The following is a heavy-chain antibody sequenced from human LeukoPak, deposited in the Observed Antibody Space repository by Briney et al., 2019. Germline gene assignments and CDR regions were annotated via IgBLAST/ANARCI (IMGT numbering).Heavy chain of an antibody. V-gene: IGHV3-23*01. CDR3: AKAPANSRSGYYCFDN. Sequence: PGGSLRLSCAASGFTFSSYAMSWVRQAPGKGLEWVSAISGSGGSTYYADSVKGRFTISRDNSKNTLYLQMNSLRAEDTAVYYCAKAPANSRSGYYCFDNWGQGTLVTVSS. CDR1: GFTFSSYA. CDR2: ISGSGGST. J-gene: IGHJ4*02. D-gene: IGHD3-22*01.